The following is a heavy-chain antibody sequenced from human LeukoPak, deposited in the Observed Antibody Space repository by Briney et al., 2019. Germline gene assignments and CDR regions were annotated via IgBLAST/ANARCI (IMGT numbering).Heavy chain of an antibody. CDR1: GGSISSSSYY. Sequence: ASETLSLTCTVSGGSISSSSYYWGWIRQPPGKGLEWIGSIYYSGSTYYNPSLKSRVTISVDTSKNQFSLKLSSVTAADTAVYYCARDYGSDSFDPWGQGTLVTVSS. J-gene: IGHJ5*02. CDR2: IYYSGST. V-gene: IGHV4-39*07. CDR3: ARDYGSDSFDP. D-gene: IGHD3-10*01.